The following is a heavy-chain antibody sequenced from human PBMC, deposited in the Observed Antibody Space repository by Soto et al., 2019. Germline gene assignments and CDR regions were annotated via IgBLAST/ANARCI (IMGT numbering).Heavy chain of an antibody. Sequence: VQLVESGGGLVQPGRSLRLSCAASGFTFDDYAMHWVRQAPGKGPEWVSGITWNSGSRGYAESVRGRFTISRDNAKSSMSLQLNMRSAEGTAVYDCAKSRGGLGIPGPTVTTCWGRFRIWGQGTLVTVSS. V-gene: IGHV3-9*01. CDR1: GFTFDDYA. D-gene: IGHD4-4*01. CDR3: AKSRGGLGIPGPTVTTCWGRFRI. J-gene: IGHJ3*02. CDR2: ITWNSGSR.